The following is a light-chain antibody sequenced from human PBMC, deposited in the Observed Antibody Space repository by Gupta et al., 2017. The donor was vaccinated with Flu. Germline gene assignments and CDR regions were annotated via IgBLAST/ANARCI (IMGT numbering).Light chain of an antibody. CDR1: QSVSRSY. J-gene: IGKJ2*03. CDR3: QRFGKSPYS. V-gene: IGKV3-20*01. CDR2: GTS. Sequence: EIVLTQSPGTLSLSPGERAALSCRASQSVSRSYLAWYQQRPGQAPRLLIYGTSSRATGIPDRFSGSASETDFTLTISMLEPEDFAVYYCQRFGKSPYSFGQGSKLEIK.